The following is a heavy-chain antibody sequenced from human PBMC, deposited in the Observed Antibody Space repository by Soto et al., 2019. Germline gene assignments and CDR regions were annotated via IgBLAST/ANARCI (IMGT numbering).Heavy chain of an antibody. CDR1: GYTFTSYY. CDR2: INPSGGST. D-gene: IGHD3-16*01. V-gene: IGHV1-46*01. CDR3: ARGGPAVNYYYYYGMDV. Sequence: GASVKVSCKASGYTFTSYYMHWLRQPPGQGLEWMGIINPSGGSTSYAQKFQGRVTMTRDTSTSTVYMELSSLRSEDTAVYYCARGGPAVNYYYYYGMDVWGQGTTVTVSS. J-gene: IGHJ6*02.